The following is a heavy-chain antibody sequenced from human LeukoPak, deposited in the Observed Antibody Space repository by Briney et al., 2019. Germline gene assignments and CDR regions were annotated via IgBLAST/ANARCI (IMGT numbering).Heavy chain of an antibody. CDR3: AKDLSPPHNIVVVVAATTYYYYGMDV. Sequence: PGGSLRLSCAASGFTFSSYGMHWVRQAPGKGLEWVAVISYDGSNKYYADSVKGRFTISRDNSKNTLYLQMNSLRAEDTAVYYCAKDLSPPHNIVVVVAATTYYYYGMDVWGQGTTVTVSS. CDR2: ISYDGSNK. CDR1: GFTFSSYG. D-gene: IGHD2-15*01. V-gene: IGHV3-30*18. J-gene: IGHJ6*02.